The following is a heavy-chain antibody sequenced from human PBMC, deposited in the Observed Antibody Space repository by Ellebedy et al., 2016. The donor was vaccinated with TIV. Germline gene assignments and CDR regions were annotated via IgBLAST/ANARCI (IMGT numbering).Heavy chain of an antibody. Sequence: GGSLRLSXAASGFTFSSYAVSWVRQAPGKGLEWVSAVSGSSGRTDYADSVKGRFTISRDNSKNTMYLQVNSLRAEDTAVYYCATNGNYYGSGSYFYYFDYWGQGTLVTVSS. V-gene: IGHV3-23*01. J-gene: IGHJ4*02. CDR3: ATNGNYYGSGSYFYYFDY. D-gene: IGHD3-10*01. CDR1: GFTFSSYA. CDR2: VSGSSGRT.